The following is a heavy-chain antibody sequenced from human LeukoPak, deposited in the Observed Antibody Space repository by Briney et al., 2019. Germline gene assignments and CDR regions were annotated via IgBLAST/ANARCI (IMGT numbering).Heavy chain of an antibody. V-gene: IGHV1-2*02. D-gene: IGHD6-6*01. CDR2: INPNSGGT. CDR3: ARGSIAARTYYYYYMDV. J-gene: IGHJ6*03. CDR1: GYTFTGYY. Sequence: ASVKVSCKASGYTFTGYYMHWVRQAPGQGLEWMGWINPNSGGTNYAQKFQGRVTMTRDTSISTAYMELSRLRSDDTAVYYCARGSIAARTYYYYYMDVWGKGTTVTVSS.